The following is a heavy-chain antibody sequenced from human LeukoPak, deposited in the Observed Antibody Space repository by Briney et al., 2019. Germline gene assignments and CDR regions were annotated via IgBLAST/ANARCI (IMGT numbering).Heavy chain of an antibody. CDR1: GGSISSGGYY. CDR3: ARVMSGVGYSYGLYFDY. D-gene: IGHD5-18*01. V-gene: IGHV4-31*03. CDR2: VYYSGST. J-gene: IGHJ4*02. Sequence: SQTLSLTCTVSGGSISSGGYYWSWIRQHPGKGLEWIGYVYYSGSTYYNPPLKSRVTISVDASKNQFSLKLSSVTAADTAVYYCARVMSGVGYSYGLYFDYWGQGTLVTVSS.